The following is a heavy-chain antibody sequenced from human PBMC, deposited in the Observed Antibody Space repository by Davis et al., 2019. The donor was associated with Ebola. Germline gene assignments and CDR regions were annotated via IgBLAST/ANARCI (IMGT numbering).Heavy chain of an antibody. CDR2: IGSSGNYI. CDR1: GFTFSDYS. CDR3: AKGAPIVATIGGFDY. V-gene: IGHV3-21*01. Sequence: GESLKISCAASGFTFSDYSMNWVRQAPGKGLEWVSSIGSSGNYIYYSDSVRGRFTISRDNAKNSLYLQMNSLRAEDTAVYYCAKGAPIVATIGGFDYWGQGTLVTVSS. J-gene: IGHJ4*02. D-gene: IGHD5-12*01.